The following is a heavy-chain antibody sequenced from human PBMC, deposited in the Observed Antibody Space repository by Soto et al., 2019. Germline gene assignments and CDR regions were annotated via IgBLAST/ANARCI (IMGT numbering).Heavy chain of an antibody. Sequence: QVQLQGSSPGLVKPSQTLSLTCTVSGYSISSGGFSWYWIRQYPGRGLEWIGYIYYSGFTYFNPSLESRINISVDPSSNQFSLRLNSVTAADTAVYFCARGSRLGGLDYWGLGTLVTVSS. CDR2: IYYSGFT. CDR3: ARGSRLGGLDY. V-gene: IGHV4-31*03. D-gene: IGHD3-10*01. J-gene: IGHJ4*02. CDR1: GYSISSGGFS.